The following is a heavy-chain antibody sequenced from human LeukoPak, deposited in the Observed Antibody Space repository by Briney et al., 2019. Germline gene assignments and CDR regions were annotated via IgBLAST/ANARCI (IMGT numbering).Heavy chain of an antibody. J-gene: IGHJ4*02. D-gene: IGHD2-21*01. CDR3: VRDPCGGGSCIDY. CDR2: ISSSGATV. V-gene: IGHV3-48*03. CDR1: GFTFSSYE. Sequence: GSLRPSCAASGFTFSSYEMDWVRQTPGKGLEWVSYISSSGATVKYGDSVQGRFTISRDNAKNSLYLQMSSLRGEDTAVYYCVRDPCGGGSCIDYWGRGTLVTVSS.